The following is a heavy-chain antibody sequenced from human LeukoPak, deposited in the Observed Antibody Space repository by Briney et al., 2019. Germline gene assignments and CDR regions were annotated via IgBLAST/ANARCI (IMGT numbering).Heavy chain of an antibody. CDR2: ISSSSSAI. Sequence: PGGSLRFSCAASGFTFSSYSMNWVRQAPGKGLEWVSYISSSSSAIYYADSVKGRFTISRDNAKNSLYLQMNSLRAEDTAVYYCAREPARGSFDYWGQGTLVTVSS. D-gene: IGHD1-26*01. CDR1: GFTFSSYS. J-gene: IGHJ4*02. V-gene: IGHV3-48*01. CDR3: AREPARGSFDY.